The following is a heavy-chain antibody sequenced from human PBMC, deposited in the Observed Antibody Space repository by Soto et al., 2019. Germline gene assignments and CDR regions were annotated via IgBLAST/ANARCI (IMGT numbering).Heavy chain of an antibody. J-gene: IGHJ6*02. Sequence: SETLSLTCTVSGGSISSYYWSWIRQPPWKGLEWIGYIYYSGSTNYNPSLKSRVTISVDTSKNQFSLKLSSVTAADTAVYYCARDRYDHYYYYGMDVWGQGTTVTVSS. CDR2: IYYSGST. CDR3: ARDRYDHYYYYGMDV. V-gene: IGHV4-59*01. CDR1: GGSISSYY. D-gene: IGHD1-1*01.